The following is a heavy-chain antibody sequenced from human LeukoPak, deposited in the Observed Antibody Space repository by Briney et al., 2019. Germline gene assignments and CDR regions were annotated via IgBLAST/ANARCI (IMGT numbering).Heavy chain of an antibody. CDR3: ARDPSTVTNIPPDY. V-gene: IGHV1-2*02. D-gene: IGHD4-17*01. CDR2: INPNSGGT. J-gene: IGHJ4*02. CDR1: GYTFTGYH. Sequence: ASVKVSCKASGYTFTGYHMHWVRQAPGQGLEWMGWINPNSGGTNYAQKFQGRVTMTRDTSISTAYMELSGLRSDDTAVYYCARDPSTVTNIPPDYWGQGTLVTVSS.